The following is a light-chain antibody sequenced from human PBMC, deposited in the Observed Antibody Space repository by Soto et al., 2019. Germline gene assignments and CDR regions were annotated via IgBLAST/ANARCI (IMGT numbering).Light chain of an antibody. CDR3: QQYNSYSWT. Sequence: DSQMTQSPSTLSASVGDRFTITCRASQSISSWLAWYRQKPGKAPRLLIYDASSLESGAPSRFSGSGSGTEFTLTISSLQPDDFATYYCQQYNSYSWTFGQGTKVDIK. CDR2: DAS. CDR1: QSISSW. V-gene: IGKV1-5*01. J-gene: IGKJ1*01.